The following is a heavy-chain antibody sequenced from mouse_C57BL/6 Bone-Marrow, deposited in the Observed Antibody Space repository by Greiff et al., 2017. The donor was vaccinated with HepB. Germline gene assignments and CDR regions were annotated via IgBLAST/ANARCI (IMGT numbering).Heavy chain of an antibody. CDR2: IRLKSDNYAT. V-gene: IGHV6-3*01. CDR1: GFTFSNYW. J-gene: IGHJ4*01. CDR3: TKSYYSKGGLAMDY. D-gene: IGHD2-5*01. Sequence: EVMLVESGGGLVQPGGSMKLSCVASGFTFSNYWMNWVRQSPEKGLEWVAQIRLKSDNYATHYAESVKGRFTISRDDSKSSVYLQMNNLRAEDTGIYYCTKSYYSKGGLAMDYWGQGTSVTVSS.